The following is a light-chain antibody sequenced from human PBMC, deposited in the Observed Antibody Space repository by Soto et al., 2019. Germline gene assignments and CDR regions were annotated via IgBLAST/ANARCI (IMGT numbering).Light chain of an antibody. V-gene: IGKV3-20*01. CDR1: QSVSSSY. J-gene: IGKJ1*01. CDR3: QQYGNSRWT. CDR2: GTS. Sequence: EIVLTQSPDTLSLSPRERATLSCRASQSVSSSYLAWYQQTPGQAPRLLIYGTSNRATGIPDRFSGSGSGTDFTLTISRLEPEDFAVYYCQQYGNSRWTFGQGTKVEIK.